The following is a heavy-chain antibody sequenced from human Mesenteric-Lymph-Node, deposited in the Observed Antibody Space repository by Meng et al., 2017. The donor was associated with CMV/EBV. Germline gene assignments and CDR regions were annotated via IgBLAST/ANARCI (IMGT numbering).Heavy chain of an antibody. Sequence: SGFTFATYWLNWVRQGPGKGLMWVSRISSDGRSTSFADSVKGRFTISRDNAKNTVYLQMNSLRAEDTAVYYCATNYNRAVYNWFDPWGQGTLVTVSS. D-gene: IGHD1-1*01. V-gene: IGHV3-74*01. CDR1: GFTFATYW. CDR2: ISSDGRST. CDR3: ATNYNRAVYNWFDP. J-gene: IGHJ5*02.